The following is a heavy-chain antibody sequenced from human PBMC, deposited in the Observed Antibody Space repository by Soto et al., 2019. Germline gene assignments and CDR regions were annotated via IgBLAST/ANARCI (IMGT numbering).Heavy chain of an antibody. Sequence: PSETLSLTCTVSGGSISSSSYYWGWIRQPPGKGLEWIGSIYYSGSTYYNPSLKSRVTISVDTSKNQFSLKLSSVTAADTAVYYCARILRDYDFWSGYYPGQYYYYMDVWGKGTTVT. CDR3: ARILRDYDFWSGYYPGQYYYYMDV. CDR2: IYYSGST. D-gene: IGHD3-3*01. V-gene: IGHV4-39*01. CDR1: GGSISSSSYY. J-gene: IGHJ6*03.